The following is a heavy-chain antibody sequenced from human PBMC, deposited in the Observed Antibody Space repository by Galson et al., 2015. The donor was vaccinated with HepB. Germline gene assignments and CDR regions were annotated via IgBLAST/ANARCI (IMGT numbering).Heavy chain of an antibody. CDR1: AFTFSSSW. CDR3: ARDGNYYDSSDYYYDAFDI. V-gene: IGHV3-7*01. D-gene: IGHD3-22*01. J-gene: IGHJ3*02. CDR2: IKEDGSEK. Sequence: SLRLSCAASAFTFSSSWMTWVRQAPGKGLVWVANIKEDGSEKNYVDSVKGRFTISRDNAKNSLYLQMNSLRAEDTAVYYCARDGNYYDSSDYYYDAFDIWGQGTMVTVSS.